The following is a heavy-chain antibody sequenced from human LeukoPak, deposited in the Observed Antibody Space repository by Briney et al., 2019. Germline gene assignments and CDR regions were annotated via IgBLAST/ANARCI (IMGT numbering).Heavy chain of an antibody. CDR1: GGSISSSNW. D-gene: IGHD3-22*01. J-gene: IGHJ5*02. V-gene: IGHV4-39*01. CDR2: IYYSGST. CDR3: ARQSYYDSRNWFDP. Sequence: SETLSLTCAVSGGSISSSNWWNWVRQPPGKGLEWIGSIYYSGSTYYNPSLKSRVTISVDTSKNQFSLKLSSVTAADTAVYYCARQSYYDSRNWFDPWGQGTLVTVSS.